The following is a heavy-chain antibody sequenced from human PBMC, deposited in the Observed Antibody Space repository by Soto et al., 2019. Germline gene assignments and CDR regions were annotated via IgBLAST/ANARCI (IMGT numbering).Heavy chain of an antibody. CDR2: IKQDGSEK. D-gene: IGHD5-12*01. V-gene: IGHV3-7*01. CDR3: AKYSDYDLNY. CDR1: GFTFSSYW. Sequence: EVQLVESGGGLVQPGGSLRLSCAASGFTFSSYWMSWVRQAPGKGLEWVANIKQDGSEKNYVDSAKGRFTISRDNAKNSLYLQMNSLRAEDTAVYYCAKYSDYDLNYWGQGTLVIVSS. J-gene: IGHJ4*02.